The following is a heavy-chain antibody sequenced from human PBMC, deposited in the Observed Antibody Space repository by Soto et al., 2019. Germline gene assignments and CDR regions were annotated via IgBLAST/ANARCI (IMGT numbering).Heavy chain of an antibody. CDR2: IYTSGST. Sequence: SETLSLTCTVSGGSISSYYWSWIRQPAGKGLEWIGRIYTSGSTNYNPSLKSRVTMSVDTSKNQFSLKLSSVTAADTAVYYCARGRRDGYKEYYFDYWGQGALVTVSS. D-gene: IGHD5-12*01. V-gene: IGHV4-4*07. CDR3: ARGRRDGYKEYYFDY. CDR1: GGSISSYY. J-gene: IGHJ4*02.